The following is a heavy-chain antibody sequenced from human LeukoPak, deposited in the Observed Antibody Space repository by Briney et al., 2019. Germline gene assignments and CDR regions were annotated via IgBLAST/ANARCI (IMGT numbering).Heavy chain of an antibody. CDR3: ARAPQYYDILTGYSWFDP. CDR1: GGTSSSYA. Sequence: SVKVSCKASGGTSSSYAISWVRQAPGQGLEWMGGIIPIFGTANYAQKFQGRVTITADESTSTAYMELSSLRSEDTAVYYCARAPQYYDILTGYSWFDPWGQGTLVTVSS. V-gene: IGHV1-69*01. CDR2: IIPIFGTA. D-gene: IGHD3-9*01. J-gene: IGHJ5*02.